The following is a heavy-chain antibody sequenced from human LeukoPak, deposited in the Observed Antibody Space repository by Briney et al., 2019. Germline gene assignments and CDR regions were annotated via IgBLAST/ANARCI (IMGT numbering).Heavy chain of an antibody. V-gene: IGHV1-2*02. D-gene: IGHD6-13*01. CDR3: ARGRPTTSIAAAGVNWFDP. CDR2: INPNSGGT. J-gene: IGHJ5*02. Sequence: RATVKVSCKASGYTFTGYYMHWVRQAPGQGLEWMGWINPNSGGTNYAQKFQGRVTMTRDMSTSTVYMELSSLRSEDTAVYYCARGRPTTSIAAAGVNWFDPWGQGTLVTVSS. CDR1: GYTFTGYY.